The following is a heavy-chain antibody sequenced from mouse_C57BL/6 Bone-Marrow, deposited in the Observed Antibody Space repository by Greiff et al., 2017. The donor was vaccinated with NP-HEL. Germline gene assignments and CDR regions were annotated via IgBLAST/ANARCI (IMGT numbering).Heavy chain of an antibody. CDR1: GYTFTSYW. Sequence: QVQLQQPGAELVKPGASVKLSCKASGYTFTSYWMHWVKQRPGQGLERIGMIHPNSGSTNYNEKFKSKATLTVDKSSSTAYMQLSSLTSEDSAVYYCARLGFSWFAYWGQGTLVTVSA. CDR3: ARLGFSWFAY. J-gene: IGHJ3*01. CDR2: IHPNSGST. V-gene: IGHV1-64*01.